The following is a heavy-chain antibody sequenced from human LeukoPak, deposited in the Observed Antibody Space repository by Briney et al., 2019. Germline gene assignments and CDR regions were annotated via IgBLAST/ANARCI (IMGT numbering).Heavy chain of an antibody. CDR1: GFTFSSYE. J-gene: IGHJ1*01. CDR3: ARVGITMIFQH. D-gene: IGHD3-22*01. V-gene: IGHV3-48*03. CDR2: ISSSGSTI. Sequence: GGSLRLSCAASGFTFSSYEMNWVRQAPGKGLEWVSYISSSGSTIYYADSVKGRFTISRDNAKNSLYLQMNSLRAEDTAVYYCARVGITMIFQHWGQGTLVTVSS.